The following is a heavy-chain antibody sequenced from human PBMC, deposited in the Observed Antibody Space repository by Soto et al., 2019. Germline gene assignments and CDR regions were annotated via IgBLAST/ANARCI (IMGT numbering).Heavy chain of an antibody. J-gene: IGHJ4*02. CDR3: AREVPTPCYFDY. CDR1: GGSISSGGYY. D-gene: IGHD1-1*01. CDR2: ILDSGTT. V-gene: IGHV4-31*03. Sequence: SETLSLTCTVSGGSISSGGYYWSWIRQHPGKGLEWIGYILDSGTTYYNPSLKSRATISGDTSKNQFSLKLTSVTAADTAVYYCAREVPTPCYFDYWGQGTLVTVSS.